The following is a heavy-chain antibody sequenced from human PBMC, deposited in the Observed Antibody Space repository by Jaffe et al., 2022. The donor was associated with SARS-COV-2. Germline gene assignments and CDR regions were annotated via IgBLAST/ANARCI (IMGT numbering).Heavy chain of an antibody. Sequence: QVQLQESGPGLVKPSETLSLTCAVSGGSISSYYWSWIRQPAGKGLEWIGRIYVSGFTNYNPSLKTRVSMSADTSKNQFTLKLSSVTAADTAVYYCAKLVAAGGIRWFDPWGQGTLVTVSS. V-gene: IGHV4-4*07. J-gene: IGHJ5*02. CDR3: AKLVAAGGIRWFDP. D-gene: IGHD6-13*01. CDR1: GGSISSYY. CDR2: IYVSGFT.